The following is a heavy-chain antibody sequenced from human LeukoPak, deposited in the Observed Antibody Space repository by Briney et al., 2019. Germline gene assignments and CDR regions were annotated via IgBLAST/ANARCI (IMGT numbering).Heavy chain of an antibody. CDR1: GFSIRSSW. CDR3: ARDPAWGAIDY. D-gene: IGHD7-27*01. CDR2: MNEDGSGT. V-gene: IGHV3-7*01. Sequence: PGGSLGLSCAVSGFSIRSSWMSWVRQTPGKGLEGVADMNEDGSGTYYVDSVKGRFTVSRDNAKNSLYLQMSSLRAEDTAVYYCARDPAWGAIDYWGQGTLVTVSS. J-gene: IGHJ4*02.